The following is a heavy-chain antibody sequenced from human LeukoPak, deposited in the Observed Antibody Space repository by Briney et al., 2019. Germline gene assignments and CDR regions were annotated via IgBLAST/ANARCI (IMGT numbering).Heavy chain of an antibody. Sequence: SLKASWEDSGGTLSSYALRWVRQAPGQGLEWMGGIIPIFGTANYAQKFQGRVTITADKSTSTAYMELSSLRSEDTAVYYCARDGYGDLPAYWGQGTLVTVSS. CDR1: GGTLSSYA. J-gene: IGHJ4*02. CDR2: IIPIFGTA. CDR3: ARDGYGDLPAY. D-gene: IGHD4-17*01. V-gene: IGHV1-69*06.